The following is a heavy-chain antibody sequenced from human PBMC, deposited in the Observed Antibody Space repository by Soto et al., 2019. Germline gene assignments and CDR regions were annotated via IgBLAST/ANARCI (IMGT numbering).Heavy chain of an antibody. CDR3: ARDPRNFPTPLLDY. D-gene: IGHD1-7*01. CDR2: ISSSSSYI. CDR1: GFTFSSYS. J-gene: IGHJ4*02. Sequence: PGGSLRLSCAASGFTFSSYSMNWVRQAPGKGLEWVSSISSSSSYIYYADSVKGRFTISRDNAKNSLYLQMNSLRAEDTAVYYCARDPRNFPTPLLDYWGQGTLVTVSS. V-gene: IGHV3-21*01.